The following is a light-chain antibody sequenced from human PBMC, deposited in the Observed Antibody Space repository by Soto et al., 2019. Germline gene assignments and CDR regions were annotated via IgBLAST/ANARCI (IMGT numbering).Light chain of an antibody. Sequence: EVVMTQSPASLSASLGERVTLSCRASQTIRSSLAWYQQRPGQAPRLLIYDASTRATGIPPRFSGGGSGTEFTVTISSLQSEDFAINYCQQYDIWPPYTFGQGTKVEF. J-gene: IGKJ2*01. V-gene: IGKV3-15*01. CDR3: QQYDIWPPYT. CDR1: QTIRSS. CDR2: DAS.